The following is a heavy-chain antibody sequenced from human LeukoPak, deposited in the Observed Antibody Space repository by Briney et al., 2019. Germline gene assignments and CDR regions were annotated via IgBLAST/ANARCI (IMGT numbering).Heavy chain of an antibody. J-gene: IGHJ4*02. D-gene: IGHD3-22*01. CDR2: IYHSGAT. CDR3: ARVLKAGGYYYSSNDYFYFNC. V-gene: IGHV4-38-2*01. Sequence: PSETLCLTCAVSGFSISSTCFWGWIRQTPGKGLEWIGNIYHSGATYYNPSHKSRLAISIDTSKNQFSLSLSSVTAADTAVYYCARVLKAGGYYYSSNDYFYFNCWGPGTLVTVSS. CDR1: GFSISSTCF.